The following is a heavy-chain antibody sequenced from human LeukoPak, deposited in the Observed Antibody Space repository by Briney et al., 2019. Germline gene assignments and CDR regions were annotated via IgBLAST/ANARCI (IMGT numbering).Heavy chain of an antibody. CDR3: AKSRGVAGALYFQH. V-gene: IGHV3-23*01. J-gene: IGHJ1*01. Sequence: GGSLRLSCAASGFTFTSYAMQWVRQAPGKGLEWVSAISGSGGSTYYADSVKGRFTISRDNSKNTLYLQMNSLRAEDTAVYYCAKSRGVAGALYFQHWGQGTLVTVSS. CDR1: GFTFTSYA. CDR2: ISGSGGST. D-gene: IGHD6-19*01.